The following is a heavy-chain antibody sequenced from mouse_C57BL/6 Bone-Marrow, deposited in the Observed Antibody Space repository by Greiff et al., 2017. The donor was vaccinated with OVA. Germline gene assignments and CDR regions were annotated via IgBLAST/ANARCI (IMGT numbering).Heavy chain of an antibody. J-gene: IGHJ3*01. CDR3: ARTGAWFAY. CDR2: ISSGGSYT. Sequence: EVHLVESGGDLVKPGGSLKLSCAASGFTFSSYGMYWVRQTPDKRLEWVATISSGGSYTYYPDSVKGRFTISRDNAKNTLYLQMSSLKSEDTAMYYCARTGAWFAYWGQGTLVTVSA. V-gene: IGHV5-6*01. D-gene: IGHD4-1*01. CDR1: GFTFSSYG.